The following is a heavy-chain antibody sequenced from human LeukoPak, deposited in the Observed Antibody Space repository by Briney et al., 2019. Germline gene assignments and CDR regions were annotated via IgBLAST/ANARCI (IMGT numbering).Heavy chain of an antibody. CDR1: GGSVSSGSYY. D-gene: IGHD2-2*01. V-gene: IGHV4-61*01. Sequence: SETLSLACTVSGGSVSSGSYYWSWIRQPPGKGLEWIGYIYYSGSTNYNPSLKSRVTISVDTSKNQFSLKLSSVTAADTAMYYCARDKLVGYYYGMDVWGQGTTVTVSS. CDR3: ARDKLVGYYYGMDV. J-gene: IGHJ6*02. CDR2: IYYSGST.